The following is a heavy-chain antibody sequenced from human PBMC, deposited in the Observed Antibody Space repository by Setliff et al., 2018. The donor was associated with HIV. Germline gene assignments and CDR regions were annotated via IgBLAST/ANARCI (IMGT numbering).Heavy chain of an antibody. CDR2: IDPSDSYT. J-gene: IGHJ4*02. V-gene: IGHV5-10-1*01. CDR1: GYSFVDFW. Sequence: PGESLKISCHLSGYSFVDFWIGWVRQMPGKGLEWMGRIDPSDSYTNYSPSFQGHVTISADKSISTAYLQWSSLRASDTAMYYCARRSCSGGSCYLSDYWGQGTLVTVSS. D-gene: IGHD2-15*01. CDR3: ARRSCSGGSCYLSDY.